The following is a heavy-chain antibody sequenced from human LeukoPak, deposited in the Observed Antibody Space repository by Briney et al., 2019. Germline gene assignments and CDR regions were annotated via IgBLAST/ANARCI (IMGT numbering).Heavy chain of an antibody. D-gene: IGHD2-2*01. CDR2: IYHSGST. CDR3: ARTYHFDY. J-gene: IGHJ4*02. Sequence: SETLSLTCAVSGGSISSGGNSWGWIRQPPGKGLEWIGYIYHSGSTLYNPSPKSRVTISVDRSKNQLSLKLSSVTAADTAVYYCARTYHFDYWGQGTLVTVSS. CDR1: GGSISSGGNS. V-gene: IGHV4-30-2*01.